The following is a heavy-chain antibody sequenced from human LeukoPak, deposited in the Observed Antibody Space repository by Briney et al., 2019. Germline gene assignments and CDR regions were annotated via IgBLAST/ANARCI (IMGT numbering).Heavy chain of an antibody. CDR2: ISGSGGST. J-gene: IGHJ4*02. CDR3: AKGGYSDYEVFDY. D-gene: IGHD4-17*01. V-gene: IGHV3-23*01. Sequence: GGSLRLSCAGSGFIFNNYAMNWVRQAPGKGLEWVSAISGSGGSTYYADSAKGRFTISRDNSKNTLFLHMNSLRAGDTAVYYCAKGGYSDYEVFDYWGQGTLVTVSS. CDR1: GFIFNNYA.